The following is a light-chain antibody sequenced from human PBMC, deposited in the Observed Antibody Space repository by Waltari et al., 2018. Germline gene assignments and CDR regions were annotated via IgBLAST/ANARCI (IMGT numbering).Light chain of an antibody. V-gene: IGKV4-1*01. CDR2: WAS. Sequence: DIVMTQSPDSLAVSLGERATINGKSSQSVLYSSNNKNHLAWYQQKPGQPPKLLVYWASTRESGVPDRFSGSGSGTDFTLTISSLQAEDVAVYYCQQYYSLPWTFGQGTKVEIK. CDR1: QSVLYSSNNKNH. CDR3: QQYYSLPWT. J-gene: IGKJ1*01.